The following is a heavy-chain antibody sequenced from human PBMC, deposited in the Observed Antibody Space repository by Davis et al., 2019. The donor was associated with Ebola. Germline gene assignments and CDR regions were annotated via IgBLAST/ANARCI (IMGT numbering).Heavy chain of an antibody. Sequence: PSETLSLTCAVYGGSFSGYYWNWIRQPPGKGLEWIGEINHSGSTTYNPSLNSRVTISVDTSKNQFSLKLSSVTAADTAVYYCAKSSGGGLILGRPFDSWGQGTLVTVSS. CDR3: AKSSGGGLILGRPFDS. CDR1: GGSFSGYY. D-gene: IGHD7-27*01. J-gene: IGHJ4*02. CDR2: INHSGST. V-gene: IGHV4-34*01.